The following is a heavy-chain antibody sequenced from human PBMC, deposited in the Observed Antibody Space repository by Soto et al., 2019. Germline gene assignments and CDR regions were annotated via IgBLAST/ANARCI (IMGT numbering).Heavy chain of an antibody. J-gene: IGHJ4*02. CDR2: ISGSGGST. V-gene: IGHV3-23*01. D-gene: IGHD3-16*01. Sequence: GGSLRLSCAASGFTFSSYAMSWFRQAPGKGLEWVSAISGSGGSTYYADSVKGRFTISRDNSKNTLYLQMNSLRAEDTAVYYCAKDQGLPQIFDYWGQGTLVTVSS. CDR3: AKDQGLPQIFDY. CDR1: GFTFSSYA.